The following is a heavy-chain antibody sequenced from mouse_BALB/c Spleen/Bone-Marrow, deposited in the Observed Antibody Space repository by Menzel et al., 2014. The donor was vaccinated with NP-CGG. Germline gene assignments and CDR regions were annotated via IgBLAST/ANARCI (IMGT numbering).Heavy chain of an antibody. V-gene: IGHV5-9-4*01. D-gene: IGHD1-1*01. CDR1: GFTFSSYA. Sequence: EVQRVESGGGLVKPGGSLKLSCAASGFTFSSYAMSWVRQSPEKSLEWVAEISSGGNYTYYPDTVTGRFTISRDNAKNILYLEMSSLRSDDTAMYYCVRAYGSSYAMDYWGQGTSVTVSS. CDR2: ISSGGNYT. CDR3: VRAYGSSYAMDY. J-gene: IGHJ4*01.